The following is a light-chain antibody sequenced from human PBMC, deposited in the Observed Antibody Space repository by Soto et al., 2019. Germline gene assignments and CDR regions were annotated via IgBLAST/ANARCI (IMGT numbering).Light chain of an antibody. CDR1: QSVSSW. J-gene: IGKJ1*01. CDR2: DAS. CDR3: QQYNSYSQT. V-gene: IGKV1-5*01. Sequence: TQSPSDRCAGVRVKVCITCRASQSVSSWLAWYQQKPGKAPKLLIYDASGLESGVPSQFSGSGFGTEFTLTISSLQPDDFATYYCQQYNSYSQTFGQGTKVDI.